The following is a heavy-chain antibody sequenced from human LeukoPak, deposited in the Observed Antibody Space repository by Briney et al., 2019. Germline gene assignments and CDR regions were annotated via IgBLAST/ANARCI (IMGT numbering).Heavy chain of an antibody. CDR3: ARLPGRYFDWLWSDY. D-gene: IGHD3-9*01. CDR1: GFTFSSYA. Sequence: PGGSLRPSCAASGFTFSSYAMHWVRQAPGKGLEWVAVISYDGSNKYYADSVKGRFTISRDNSKNTLYLQMNSLRAEDTAVYYCARLPGRYFDWLWSDYWGQGTLVTVSS. J-gene: IGHJ4*02. CDR2: ISYDGSNK. V-gene: IGHV3-30-3*01.